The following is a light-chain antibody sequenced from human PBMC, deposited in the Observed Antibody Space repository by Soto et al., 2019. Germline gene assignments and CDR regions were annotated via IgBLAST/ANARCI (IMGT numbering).Light chain of an antibody. Sequence: DIQMTQSPSTLSASVGDRVTITCRASQSISTWLAWYHQKPGKAPKLLIYKATSLESGVPSRFSGSGSGTEFTLTISSLQPDDFATYYCQQYNTYPLTFGGGTTVEIK. CDR1: QSISTW. J-gene: IGKJ4*01. V-gene: IGKV1-5*03. CDR3: QQYNTYPLT. CDR2: KAT.